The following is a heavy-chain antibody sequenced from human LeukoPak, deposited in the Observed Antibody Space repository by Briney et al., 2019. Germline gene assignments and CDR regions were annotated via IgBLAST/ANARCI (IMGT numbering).Heavy chain of an antibody. V-gene: IGHV3-23*01. Sequence: GGSLRLSCEASGFTFSNYWMHWVRQAPGRGLEWVSAIYGSGGGTYYADSVKGRFTISRDNSKNTLYLQMNSLRAEDTAVYYCAKDRLDYWGQGTLVTVSS. CDR1: GFTFSNYW. CDR2: IYGSGGGT. CDR3: AKDRLDY. J-gene: IGHJ4*02.